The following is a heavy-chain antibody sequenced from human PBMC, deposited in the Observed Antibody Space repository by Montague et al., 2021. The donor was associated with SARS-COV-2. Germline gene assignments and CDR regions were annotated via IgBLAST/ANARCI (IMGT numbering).Heavy chain of an antibody. CDR1: GGSLSGYY. CDR3: VRVPYRLLFVPRYYGMDV. CDR2: ISHSGST. V-gene: IGHV4-34*01. Sequence: SETLSLTCAVYGGSLSGYYWSWIRQPPGEGLEWIAEISHSGSTSYSPSLKSLVTISVDTSKNQFSLKLSSATAADTAVYYCVRVPYRLLFVPRYYGMDVWGQGTTVTVTS. J-gene: IGHJ6*02. D-gene: IGHD2-2*01.